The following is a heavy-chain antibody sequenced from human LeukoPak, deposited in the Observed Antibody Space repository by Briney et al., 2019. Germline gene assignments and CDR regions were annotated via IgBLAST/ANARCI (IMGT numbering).Heavy chain of an antibody. Sequence: PSETLSLTCAVYGGSLSGYYWSWIRQPPGKGLEWIGEINHSGSTNYNPSLKSRVTISVDTSKNQFSLKLSSVTAADTAVYYCARGPLRLDYWGQGTLVTVSS. J-gene: IGHJ4*02. CDR3: ARGPLRLDY. CDR2: INHSGST. D-gene: IGHD4-17*01. CDR1: GGSLSGYY. V-gene: IGHV4-34*01.